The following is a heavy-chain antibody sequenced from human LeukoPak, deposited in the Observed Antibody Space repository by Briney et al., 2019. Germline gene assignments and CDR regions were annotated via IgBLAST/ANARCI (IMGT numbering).Heavy chain of an antibody. CDR2: ISPSGGST. J-gene: IGHJ6*02. V-gene: IGHV1-46*01. D-gene: IGHD3-10*01. CDR3: ASLLWFGESRYYYGMDV. Sequence: ASVKVSCKASGYTFTSYYMHWVRQAPGQGLEWMGIISPSGGSTSYAQKFQGRVTMTRDTSTSTVYMELSSLRSEDTAVYYCASLLWFGESRYYYGMDVWGQGTTVTVSS. CDR1: GYTFTSYY.